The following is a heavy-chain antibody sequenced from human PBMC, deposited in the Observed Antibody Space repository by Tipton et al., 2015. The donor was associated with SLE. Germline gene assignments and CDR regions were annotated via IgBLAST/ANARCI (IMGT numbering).Heavy chain of an antibody. J-gene: IGHJ5*01. V-gene: IGHV4-39*01. Sequence: TLSLTCTVSGGSISSSSYYWGWIRQPPGKGLEWIGSIYYSGSTYYNPSLKSRVTISVDTSKNQFSLKLSSVTAADTAVYYCGRQEWVTKPNGVDSWGQGTLVTVSS. D-gene: IGHD2-8*01. CDR3: GRQEWVTKPNGVDS. CDR2: IYYSGST. CDR1: GGSISSSSYY.